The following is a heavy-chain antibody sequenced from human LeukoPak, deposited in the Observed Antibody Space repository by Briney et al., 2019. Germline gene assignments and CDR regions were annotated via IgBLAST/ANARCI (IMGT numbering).Heavy chain of an antibody. D-gene: IGHD3-10*01. Sequence: GGSLRLSCAVSEFTFSKYWMNSVRQAPGKGLEWVANIKPDGKVTYYVDSVKGRLTIFSDKAKNSVYLLMNSLRVEDTAVYYCVHSSGGQGIPVTLSS. CDR2: IKPDGKVT. V-gene: IGHV3-7*03. CDR1: EFTFSKYW. CDR3: VHSS. J-gene: IGHJ4*02.